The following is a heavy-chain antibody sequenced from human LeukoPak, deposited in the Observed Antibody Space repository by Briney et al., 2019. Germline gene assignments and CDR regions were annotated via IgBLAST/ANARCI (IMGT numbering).Heavy chain of an antibody. CDR1: GYSFTSYW. D-gene: IGHD5-12*01. V-gene: IGHV5-10-1*01. CDR3: ARRRGYAGDLDY. CDR2: IDPSDSCT. J-gene: IGHJ4*02. Sequence: GESLKISCKGSGYSFTSYWISWVRQMPGKGLEWMGTIDPSDSCTNYSPSFQGHVTISADKSISTAYLQWSSLKASDTAMYYCARRRGYAGDLDYWGQGTLVTVSS.